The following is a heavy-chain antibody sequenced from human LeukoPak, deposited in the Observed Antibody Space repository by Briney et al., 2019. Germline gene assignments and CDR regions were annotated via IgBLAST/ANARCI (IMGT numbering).Heavy chain of an antibody. D-gene: IGHD3-22*01. J-gene: IGHJ4*02. V-gene: IGHV3-21*01. CDR3: ARAMEEHNSSGYY. Sequence: PGGALRLSCAASAFTFSSYSMNWVRQAPGKGLEWVSCISSRSSYIYYAASVKGRFTISRDNAKNSLYLQMNSLRAEDTAVYYCARAMEEHNSSGYYWGQGTLVTVSS. CDR1: AFTFSSYS. CDR2: ISSRSSYI.